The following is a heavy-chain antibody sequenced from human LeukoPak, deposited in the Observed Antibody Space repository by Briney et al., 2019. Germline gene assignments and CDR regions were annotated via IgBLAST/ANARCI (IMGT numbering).Heavy chain of an antibody. Sequence: GGSLRLSCAASGFTFSSYSMNWVRQAPGKGLEWVSSISSSSSYIYYADSVKGRFTISRDNAKNSLYLQMNSLRAEDTAVYYCARDSEMSSSGYLNGLYYYYYGMDVWGQGTTVTVSS. CDR2: ISSSSSYI. CDR3: ARDSEMSSSGYLNGLYYYYYGMDV. D-gene: IGHD3-22*01. CDR1: GFTFSSYS. J-gene: IGHJ6*02. V-gene: IGHV3-21*01.